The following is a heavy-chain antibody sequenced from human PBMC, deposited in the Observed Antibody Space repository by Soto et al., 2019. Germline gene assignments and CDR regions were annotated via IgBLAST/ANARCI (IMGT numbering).Heavy chain of an antibody. V-gene: IGHV3-53*01. Sequence: EVQVVESGGGLIQPGGSLRLSCAASGFIVSSEYMSWVRQPPGKGLEWVSLIYADGTTYYADSVRGRFTISRDNSKNMLYLQMNSLGAEDTAVYYCTRDSSGSSGYYGMDVWGQGTTVTVSS. CDR3: TRDSSGSSGYYGMDV. CDR1: GFIVSSEY. J-gene: IGHJ6*02. CDR2: IYADGTT. D-gene: IGHD3-10*01.